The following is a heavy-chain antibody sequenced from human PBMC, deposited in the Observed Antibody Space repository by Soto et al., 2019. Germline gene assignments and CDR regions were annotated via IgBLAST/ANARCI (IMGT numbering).Heavy chain of an antibody. J-gene: IGHJ4*02. CDR3: ARDGTLYDSRAYYYLY. V-gene: IGHV1-69*13. CDR1: GGTSSSYT. CDR2: ITPMFGTP. D-gene: IGHD3-22*01. Sequence: SVKVSCEASGGTSSSYTITWVRQAPGQGLEWMGGITPMFGTPNYAQRFRGRVTITADESTSTAYMELSSLRSEDTAMYFCARDGTLYDSRAYYYLYWGQGTLVTVSS.